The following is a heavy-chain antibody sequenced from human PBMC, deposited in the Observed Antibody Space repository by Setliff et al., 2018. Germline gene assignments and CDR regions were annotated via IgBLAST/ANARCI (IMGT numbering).Heavy chain of an antibody. CDR1: GYSFSSGFS. Sequence: LSLTCAVSGYSFSSGFSWVWIRQSPGKGLEWIGRILFSGDTYYNPSLNSRVTISADTSKNQFSLNLSSVTAADTAVYYCARDNRARHYMDVWGKGTTVTVS. V-gene: IGHV4-38-2*02. CDR3: ARDNRARHYMDV. D-gene: IGHD3-10*01. CDR2: ILFSGDT. J-gene: IGHJ6*03.